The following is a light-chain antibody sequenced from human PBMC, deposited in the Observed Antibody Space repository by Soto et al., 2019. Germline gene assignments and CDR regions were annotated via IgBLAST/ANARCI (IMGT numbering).Light chain of an antibody. CDR1: QGFSNN. Sequence: DIRMTQSPSAMSASVGGRITITCRASQGFSNNLAWFQQKPGKVPKRLIYAVFSLQSGVPSRFSRSRSGTEFTLTITSLQPEEFATYYCQQYDSYPITFGGGTKVEIK. CDR3: QQYDSYPIT. CDR2: AVF. J-gene: IGKJ4*01. V-gene: IGKV1-17*03.